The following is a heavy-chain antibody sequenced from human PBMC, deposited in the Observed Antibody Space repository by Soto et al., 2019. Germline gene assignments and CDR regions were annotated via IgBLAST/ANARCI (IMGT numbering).Heavy chain of an antibody. CDR3: ARVHPDDFWSGPYY. D-gene: IGHD3-3*01. Sequence: EVQLVESGGGLVKPGGSLRLSCAASGFTFSSYSMNWVRQAPGKGLEWVSSISSSSSYIYYADSVKGRFTISRDNAKNSLYLQMNSLRAEDTAVYYCARVHPDDFWSGPYYWGQGTLVTVSS. J-gene: IGHJ4*02. CDR2: ISSSSSYI. CDR1: GFTFSSYS. V-gene: IGHV3-21*01.